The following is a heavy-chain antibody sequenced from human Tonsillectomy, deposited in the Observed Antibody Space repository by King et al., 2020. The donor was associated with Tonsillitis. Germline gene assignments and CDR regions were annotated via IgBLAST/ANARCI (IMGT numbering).Heavy chain of an antibody. CDR2: IDTAGNT. J-gene: IGHJ2*01. Sequence: QLVQSGGGLVQPGGSLRLSCAASGFTFSSYDMHWVRQVTGKGLEWVSAIDTAGNTYYPGSVKGRFTISRENAKNSLFLQMNSLTAGDTAVYYCAREAPLVDWYFDXWGXGTLVTVS. CDR1: GFTFSSYD. D-gene: IGHD2-15*01. CDR3: AREAPLVDWYFDX. V-gene: IGHV3-13*01.